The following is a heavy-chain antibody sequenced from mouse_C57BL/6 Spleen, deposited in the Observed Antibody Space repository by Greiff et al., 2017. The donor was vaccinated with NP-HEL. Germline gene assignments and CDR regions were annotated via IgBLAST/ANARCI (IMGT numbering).Heavy chain of an antibody. CDR2: IDPETGGT. CDR1: GYTFTDYE. CDR3: TREVGPLDY. J-gene: IGHJ2*01. Sequence: VQLQQSGAELVRPGASVTLSCKASGYTFTDYEMHWVKQTPVHGLEWIGAIDPETGGTAYNQKFKGKAILTADKSSSTAYMELRSLTAEDSAVYYCTREVGPLDYWGQGTTRTVSS. D-gene: IGHD4-1*01. V-gene: IGHV1-15*01.